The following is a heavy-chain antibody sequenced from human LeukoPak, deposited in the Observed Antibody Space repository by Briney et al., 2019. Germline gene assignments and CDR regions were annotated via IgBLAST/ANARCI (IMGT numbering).Heavy chain of an antibody. V-gene: IGHV4-39*07. CDR3: ARFRRDSSGYPFDY. CDR1: GGSISSSSYY. D-gene: IGHD3-22*01. Sequence: SETLSLTCTVSGGSISSSSYYWGWIRQPPGKGLEWIGSIYYSGSTNYNPSLKSRVTISVDTSKNQFSLKLSSVTAADTAVYYCARFRRDSSGYPFDYWGQGTLVTVSS. CDR2: IYYSGST. J-gene: IGHJ4*02.